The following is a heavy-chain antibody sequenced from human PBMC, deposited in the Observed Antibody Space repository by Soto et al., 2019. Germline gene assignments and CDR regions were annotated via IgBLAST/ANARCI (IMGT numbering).Heavy chain of an antibody. CDR3: AKGGVFGRGWRNWLDP. Sequence: QVQLVESGGGVVQPGRSLRLSCAASGFTFSGFAMHWVRQAPGKGLEWVAVISYDGSNKYYAESVKGRFTISRDNSQKRLYRQMNSLRADDTAVYGCAKGGVFGRGWRNWLDPWGQGTLVTVSS. CDR2: ISYDGSNK. CDR1: GFTFSGFA. V-gene: IGHV3-30-3*01. D-gene: IGHD2-15*01. J-gene: IGHJ5*02.